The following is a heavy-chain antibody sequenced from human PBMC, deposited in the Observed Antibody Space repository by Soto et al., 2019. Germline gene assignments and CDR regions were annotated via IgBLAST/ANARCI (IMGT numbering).Heavy chain of an antibody. J-gene: IGHJ6*02. V-gene: IGHV5-51*01. Sequence: PXESLSNSCQGSVYRCTSYLIAWVRQLPGKGLEWMGIIYLSDSDTRYSPSFQGQVTISADKSISTAYLQWSSLKASDTAMYYCPRLSGCSSTSGYTHMDVCGQRTTVTVSS. CDR3: PRLSGCSSTSGYTHMDV. CDR1: VYRCTSYL. D-gene: IGHD2-2*02. CDR2: IYLSDSDT.